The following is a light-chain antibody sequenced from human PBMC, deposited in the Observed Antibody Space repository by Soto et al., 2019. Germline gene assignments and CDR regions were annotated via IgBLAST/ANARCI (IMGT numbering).Light chain of an antibody. J-gene: IGKJ5*01. CDR1: QSISSY. CDR3: QQRSNFIT. Sequence: EIVMTQSPSTLSFSPWERSTLSFRARQSISSYLAWYQQKPGQAPRLLIYDASNRATGIPARFSGSGSGTDFTLTISSLESEDFAVYYCQQRSNFITFGQGTRLEIK. CDR2: DAS. V-gene: IGKV3-11*01.